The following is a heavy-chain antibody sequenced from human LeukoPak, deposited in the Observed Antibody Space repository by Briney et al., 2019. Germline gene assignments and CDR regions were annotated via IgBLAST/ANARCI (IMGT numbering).Heavy chain of an antibody. V-gene: IGHV1-18*04. J-gene: IGHJ3*02. Sequence: VASVKVSCKASRYTFSNYGISWVRQAPGHELEWMGWISAYNGNTNYAQNLQGRVTMTTDTSTSTAYMELSSLKFDDTAVYYCARDYCSSISRQRYDAFNIWGQGTIVTVSS. D-gene: IGHD2-2*01. CDR2: ISAYNGNT. CDR1: RYTFSNYG. CDR3: ARDYCSSISRQRYDAFNI.